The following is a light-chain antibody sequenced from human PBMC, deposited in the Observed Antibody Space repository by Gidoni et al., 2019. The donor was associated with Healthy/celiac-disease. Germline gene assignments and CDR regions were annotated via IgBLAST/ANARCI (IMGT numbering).Light chain of an antibody. Sequence: QSVLTQPPSVSAAPGQKVPISCSGSSSNIGNNYVSWYQQLPGTAPKLLIYDNNKRPSGIPDRFSGSKSGTSATLGITGLQTGDEADYYCGTWDSSLSAGRNWVFGGGTKLTVL. J-gene: IGLJ3*02. CDR1: SSNIGNNY. CDR3: GTWDSSLSAGRNWV. V-gene: IGLV1-51*01. CDR2: DNN.